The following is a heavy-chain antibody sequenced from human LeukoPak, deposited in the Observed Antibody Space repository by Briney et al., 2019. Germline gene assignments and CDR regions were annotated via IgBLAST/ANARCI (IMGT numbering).Heavy chain of an antibody. CDR1: GGSISSYY. D-gene: IGHD1-26*01. V-gene: IGHV4-59*08. CDR2: IYYSGST. CDR3: ARYYSGQGDY. Sequence: PSETLSLTCTVSGGSISSYYWSWVRQPPGKGLEWIGYIYYSGSTYYNPSLKSRVTISVDTSKNQFSLKLSSVTAADTAVYYCARYYSGQGDYWGQGTLVTVSS. J-gene: IGHJ4*02.